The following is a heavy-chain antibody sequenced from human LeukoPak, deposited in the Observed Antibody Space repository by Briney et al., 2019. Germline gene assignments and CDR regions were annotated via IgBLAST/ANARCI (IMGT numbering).Heavy chain of an antibody. CDR1: GFSFSNYA. CDR2: ISGSGGST. Sequence: PGGSLRLSCVPSGFSFSNYAMSWVRQAPGKGLKWVSSISGSGGSTHYADSVKGRFTISRDKTMNSLYLQMSSLRAEDTAVYYCATDRGWRTSGYYLYYFEYWGQGTLVTYSS. D-gene: IGHD3-3*01. CDR3: ATDRGWRTSGYYLYYFEY. V-gene: IGHV3-23*01. J-gene: IGHJ4*02.